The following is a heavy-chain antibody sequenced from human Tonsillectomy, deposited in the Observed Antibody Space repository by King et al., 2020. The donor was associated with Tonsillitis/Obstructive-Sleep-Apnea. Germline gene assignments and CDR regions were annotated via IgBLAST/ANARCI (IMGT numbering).Heavy chain of an antibody. CDR1: GFTFSSYW. J-gene: IGHJ5*02. Sequence: VQLVESGGGLVQPGGSLRLSCAASGFTFSSYWMSWVRQAPGKGLEWVANIKQDGSEKYYVDSVKGRFTISRDNAKNSLYLQMNSLRAEDTAVYYCARDREYSGYDPGINWFDPWGQETLVTVSS. CDR3: ARDREYSGYDPGINWFDP. D-gene: IGHD5-12*01. V-gene: IGHV3-7*04. CDR2: IKQDGSEK.